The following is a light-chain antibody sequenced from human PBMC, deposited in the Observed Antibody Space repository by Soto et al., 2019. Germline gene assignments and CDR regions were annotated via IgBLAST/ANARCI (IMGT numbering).Light chain of an antibody. Sequence: DIQMTQFPSSRSASVGDRGTLTCRASQSIHCSLNWYQHKPGKAPKVLISGASTLQSGVPSSFRGSGSGTDFLLTINTLQPEDFATYYCQHNYTTPPTFGQGTKVEVK. CDR2: GAS. V-gene: IGKV1-39*01. CDR1: QSIHCS. CDR3: QHNYTTPPT. J-gene: IGKJ1*01.